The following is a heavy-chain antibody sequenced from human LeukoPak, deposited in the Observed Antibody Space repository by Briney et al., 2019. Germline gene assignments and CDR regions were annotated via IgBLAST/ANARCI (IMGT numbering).Heavy chain of an antibody. CDR3: TRQYSYDSSGYYPWDY. J-gene: IGHJ4*02. D-gene: IGHD3-22*01. CDR2: INSDGSST. CDR1: GFTFSSYW. V-gene: IGHV3-74*01. Sequence: SGSLRLSCAASGFTFSSYWMHWVRPAPGKGLVWVSRINSDGSSTTYADSVKGRFTISRDNAKNTLYLQMNSLRAEDTAIYYCTRQYSYDSSGYYPWDYWGQGTLVTVSS.